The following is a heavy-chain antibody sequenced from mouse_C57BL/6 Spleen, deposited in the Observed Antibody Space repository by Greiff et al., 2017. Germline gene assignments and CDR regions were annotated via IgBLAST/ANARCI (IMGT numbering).Heavy chain of an antibody. D-gene: IGHD4-1*01. CDR3: AKNWDWYFDV. CDR2: INPSSGYT. Sequence: QVQLKQSGAELAKPGASVKLSCKASGYTFTSYWMHWVKQRPGQGLEWIGYINPSSGYTKYNQKFKDKATLTADKSSSTAYMQLSSLTYEDSAVYYCAKNWDWYFDVWGTGTTVTVSS. J-gene: IGHJ1*03. V-gene: IGHV1-7*01. CDR1: GYTFTSYW.